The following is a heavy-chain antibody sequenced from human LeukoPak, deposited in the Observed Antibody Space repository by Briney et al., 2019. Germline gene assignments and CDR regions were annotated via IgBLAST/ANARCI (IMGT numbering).Heavy chain of an antibody. CDR1: GFTFSNYA. CDR2: ITGSGASM. J-gene: IGHJ4*02. CDR3: ARRSGIDKGNFDY. D-gene: IGHD3-10*01. Sequence: GGSLRLSCAASGFTFSNYAMTWVRQAPGKGREWVSAITGSGASMNYADSVKGRFTISRDTSKSTVYLQMNSLRGEDTAIYYCARRSGIDKGNFDYWGQGTLVTVSS. V-gene: IGHV3-23*01.